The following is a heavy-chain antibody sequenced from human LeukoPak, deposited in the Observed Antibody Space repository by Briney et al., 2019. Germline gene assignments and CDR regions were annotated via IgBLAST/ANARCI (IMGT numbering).Heavy chain of an antibody. CDR2: ISYDGSNK. D-gene: IGHD5-12*01. Sequence: GRSLSRSCAASGFTFSSYGMHWVRQAPGKGLDWVAVISYDGSNKYYADSVKGRFTISRDNSKNTLFLQMNSLRAEDTAVYYCAKGSNRGVATIDYWGQGTLVTVSA. V-gene: IGHV3-30*18. CDR1: GFTFSSYG. CDR3: AKGSNRGVATIDY. J-gene: IGHJ4*02.